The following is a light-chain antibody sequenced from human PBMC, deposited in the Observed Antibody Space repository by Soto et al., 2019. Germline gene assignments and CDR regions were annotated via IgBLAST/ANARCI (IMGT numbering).Light chain of an antibody. Sequence: QSALTQPASVSGSPGQSITISCTGSSSDVGSYNLVSWYQQHPGKAPKLIIYEDYKRPSGVSNRFSGSKSGNTASLTIAGLQAGDEADYYCCSYTSSSTPWVFGGGTKLTVL. CDR2: EDY. V-gene: IGLV2-14*02. CDR3: CSYTSSSTPWV. J-gene: IGLJ3*02. CDR1: SSDVGSYNL.